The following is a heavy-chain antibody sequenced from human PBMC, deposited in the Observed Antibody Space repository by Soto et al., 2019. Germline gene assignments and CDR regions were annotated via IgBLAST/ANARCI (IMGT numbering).Heavy chain of an antibody. CDR1: GFTVSSNY. J-gene: IGHJ4*02. D-gene: IGHD1-26*01. Sequence: XVSLRLSCAASGFTVSSNYMSWVRQAPGKGLEWVSVIYSGGSTYYADSVKGRFTISRDNSKNTLYLQMNSLRAEDTAVYYCARDPPGTGGYFDYWGQGTLVTVSS. CDR3: ARDPPGTGGYFDY. CDR2: IYSGGST. V-gene: IGHV3-53*01.